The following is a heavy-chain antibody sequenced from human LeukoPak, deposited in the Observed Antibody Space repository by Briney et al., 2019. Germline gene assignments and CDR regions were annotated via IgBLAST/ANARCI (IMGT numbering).Heavy chain of an antibody. CDR2: IVVGSGNT. Sequence: PVASVKVSCKASGYTFTSYDINWVRQATGQGLEWIGWIVVGSGNTNYAQKFQERVTITRDMSTSTAYMELSSLRSEDTAVYYCAAGWGVAAPFDYWGQGTLVTVSS. V-gene: IGHV1-58*02. CDR3: AAGWGVAAPFDY. D-gene: IGHD2-15*01. J-gene: IGHJ4*02. CDR1: GYTFTSYD.